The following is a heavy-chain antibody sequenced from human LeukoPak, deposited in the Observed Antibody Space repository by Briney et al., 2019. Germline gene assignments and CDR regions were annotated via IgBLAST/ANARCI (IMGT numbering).Heavy chain of an antibody. Sequence: GGSLKLSCAASGFTFSNYAMSWVRQAPGKGLEWVSSISGSGASTYYADSVKGRFTISRDNSKNTLYLQMNSLRAEDTALYYCAKDKSGGWELLRDHDAFDIWGQGTMVTVSS. CDR2: ISGSGAST. J-gene: IGHJ3*02. CDR3: AKDKSGGWELLRDHDAFDI. V-gene: IGHV3-23*01. D-gene: IGHD1-26*01. CDR1: GFTFSNYA.